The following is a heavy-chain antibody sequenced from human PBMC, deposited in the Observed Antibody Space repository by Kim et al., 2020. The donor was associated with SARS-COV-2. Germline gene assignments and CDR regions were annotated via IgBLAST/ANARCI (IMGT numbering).Heavy chain of an antibody. CDR3: TTDLAYYYYYMDV. J-gene: IGHJ6*03. CDR1: GFTFSNAW. V-gene: IGHV3-15*01. Sequence: GGSLRLSCAASGFTFSNAWMSWVRQAPGKGLEWVGRIKSKTDGGTTDYAAPVKGRFTISRDDSKNTLYLQMNSLKTEDTAVYYCTTDLAYYYYYMDVWGKGTTVTVSS. CDR2: IKSKTDGGTT.